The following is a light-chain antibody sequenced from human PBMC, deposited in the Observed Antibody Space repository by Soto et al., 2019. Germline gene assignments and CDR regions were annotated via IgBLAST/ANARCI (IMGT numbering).Light chain of an antibody. J-gene: IGLJ1*01. CDR3: SSNTSGSTRV. CDR2: EVT. Sequence: QSALTQPASVSGSPVQSIAISCTGTSSDVGGYDYVSWYQQHPDKAPKLMIYEVTKRPSGVSNRFSGSKSGNTASLTISGLQPEDEADYYCSSNTSGSTRVFGSGTKVTVL. CDR1: SSDVGGYDY. V-gene: IGLV2-14*01.